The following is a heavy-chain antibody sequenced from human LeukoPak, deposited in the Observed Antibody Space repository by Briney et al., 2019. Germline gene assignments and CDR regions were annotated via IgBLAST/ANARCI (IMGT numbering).Heavy chain of an antibody. CDR1: GGSISSYY. V-gene: IGHV4-59*01. J-gene: IGHJ5*02. CDR2: ICYSGST. Sequence: SETLSLTCTVSGGSISSYYWSWIRQPPGKGLEWIGYICYSGSTNYNPSLKSRVTISIDTSKNQFSLKLSSVTAEDTAVYHCARFIAVARNWFDPWGQGTLVTVSS. CDR3: ARFIAVARNWFDP. D-gene: IGHD6-19*01.